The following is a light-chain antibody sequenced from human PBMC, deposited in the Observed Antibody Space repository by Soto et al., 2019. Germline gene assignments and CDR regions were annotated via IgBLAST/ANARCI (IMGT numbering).Light chain of an antibody. J-gene: IGKJ1*01. V-gene: IGKV3-15*01. CDR2: GSY. CDR1: QSINSN. CDR3: QQYSNWPRT. Sequence: EIVMTQSPATLSVSPGERATLSCRASQSINSNLAWYQQKPGQPPRLLMYGSYTRATGMPARFSGSGSGTEFTLTITSLQSEDFAVYFCQQYSNWPRTFGQGTKVDIK.